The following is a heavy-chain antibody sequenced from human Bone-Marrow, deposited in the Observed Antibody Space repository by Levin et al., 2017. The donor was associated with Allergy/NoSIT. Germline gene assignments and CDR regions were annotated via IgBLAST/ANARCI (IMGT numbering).Heavy chain of an antibody. J-gene: IGHJ5*02. CDR2: MNPNSGNT. Sequence: GESLKISCKASGYTFTSYDINWVRQATGQGLEWMGWMNPNSGNTGYAQKFQGRVTMTRNTSISTAYMELSSLRSEDTAVYYCARARADNGNLNWFDPWGQGTLVTVSS. V-gene: IGHV1-8*01. CDR1: GYTFTSYD. CDR3: ARARADNGNLNWFDP. D-gene: IGHD1-14*01.